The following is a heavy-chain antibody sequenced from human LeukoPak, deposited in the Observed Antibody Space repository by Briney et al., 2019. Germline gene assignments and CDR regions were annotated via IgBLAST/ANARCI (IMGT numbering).Heavy chain of an antibody. CDR2: ISAYNGNT. Sequence: ASVKVSCKASGGTFSSYAISWVRQAPGQGLEWMGWISAYNGNTNHAQKLQGRVTMTTDTSTSTAYMELRSLRSDDTAAYYCARGLRFLEWFDPWGQGTLVTVSS. J-gene: IGHJ5*02. CDR1: GGTFSSYA. D-gene: IGHD3-3*01. V-gene: IGHV1-18*01. CDR3: ARGLRFLEWFDP.